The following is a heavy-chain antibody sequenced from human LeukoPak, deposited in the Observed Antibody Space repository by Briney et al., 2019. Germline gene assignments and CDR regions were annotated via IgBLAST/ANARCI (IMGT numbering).Heavy chain of an antibody. V-gene: IGHV1-2*02. CDR2: INPSSGGT. CDR3: AGVTRWTTTISPWLSYYYMDV. D-gene: IGHD3/OR15-3a*01. J-gene: IGHJ6*03. CDR1: GYTFTGYY. Sequence: GASVKVSCKASGYTFTGYYMHWVRQAPGQGLEWMGWINPSSGGTNYAQKFQGRVTMTRDTSISTAYMEMRSLRSDDTAVYHCAGVTRWTTTISPWLSYYYMDVWGKGTTVTISS.